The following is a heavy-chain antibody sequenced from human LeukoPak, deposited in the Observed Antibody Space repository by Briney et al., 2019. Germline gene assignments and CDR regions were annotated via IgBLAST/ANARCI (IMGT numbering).Heavy chain of an antibody. Sequence: PGGSLRLSCAASGFTFSTYWMRWVRQAPGKGLVWVSRISSDGSITSYADSVKGRFTISRDNAKNTLYLQMNSLRAEDTAVYYCARHLNYYLDYWGQGTLVTVSS. J-gene: IGHJ4*02. V-gene: IGHV3-74*01. CDR2: ISSDGSIT. D-gene: IGHD3-10*01. CDR1: GFTFSTYW. CDR3: ARHLNYYLDY.